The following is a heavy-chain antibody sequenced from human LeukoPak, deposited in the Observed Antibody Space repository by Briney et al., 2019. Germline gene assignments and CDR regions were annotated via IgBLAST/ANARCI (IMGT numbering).Heavy chain of an antibody. CDR2: ISAYNGNT. V-gene: IGHV1-18*01. D-gene: IGHD3-22*01. J-gene: IGHJ4*02. CDR3: ARSGKWYGVNYYDSSGSDY. CDR1: GYIFTSYG. Sequence: ASVKVSCKASGYIFTSYGISWVRQAPGQGLEWMGWISAYNGNTNYAQKLQGRVTMTTDTSTSTAYMELRSLRSDDTAVYYCARSGKWYGVNYYDSSGSDYWGQGTLSPSPQ.